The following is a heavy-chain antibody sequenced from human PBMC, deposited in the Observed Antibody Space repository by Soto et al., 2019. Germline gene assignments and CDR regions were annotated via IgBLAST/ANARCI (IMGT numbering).Heavy chain of an antibody. J-gene: IGHJ6*03. D-gene: IGHD3-10*01. CDR3: ARRVRGDAFYYYYYMDV. CDR2: MNPNSGNT. V-gene: IGHV1-8*01. CDR1: GYTFTSYD. Sequence: GASVKVSCKASGYTFTSYDINWVRQATGQGLEWMGWMNPNSGNTGYAQKFQGRVTMTRNTSISTAYMELSSLRSEDTAVYYCARRVRGDAFYYYYYMDVWGKGTTVTVSS.